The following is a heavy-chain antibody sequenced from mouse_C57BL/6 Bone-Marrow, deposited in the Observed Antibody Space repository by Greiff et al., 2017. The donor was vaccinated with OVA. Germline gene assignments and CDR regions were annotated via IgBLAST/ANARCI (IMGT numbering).Heavy chain of an antibody. V-gene: IGHV5-6*02. J-gene: IGHJ1*03. CDR1: GFTFSSYG. CDR2: ISSGGSYT. CDR3: ARRYFDV. Sequence: EVKLVESGGDLVKPGGSLKLSCAASGFTFSSYGMSWVRQTPDKRLEWVATISSGGSYTYYPASVKGRFTISRDNAKNTLYLQMSSLKSEDTAMYYCARRYFDVWGTGTTVTVSS.